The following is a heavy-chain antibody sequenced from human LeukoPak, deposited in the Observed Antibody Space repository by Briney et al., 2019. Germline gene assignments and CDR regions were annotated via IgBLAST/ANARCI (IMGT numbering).Heavy chain of an antibody. J-gene: IGHJ5*02. CDR3: ARVMVKFRITIVRGVKGWFDP. Sequence: SETLSLTCAVYGGSFSGYYWSWIRQPPGKGLEWIGEINHSGSTNYNPSLKSRVTISVDTSKNQFSLKLSSVTAADTAVYYCARVMVKFRITIVRGVKGWFDPWAREPWSPSPQ. CDR2: INHSGST. V-gene: IGHV4-34*01. D-gene: IGHD3-10*01. CDR1: GGSFSGYY.